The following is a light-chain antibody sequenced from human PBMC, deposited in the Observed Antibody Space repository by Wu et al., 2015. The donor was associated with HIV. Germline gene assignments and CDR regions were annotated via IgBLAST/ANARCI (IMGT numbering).Light chain of an antibody. CDR1: QGVSSF. CDR3: QQINNYPQPLT. V-gene: IGKV1-9*01. Sequence: DIQLTQSPSFLSASVGDRVTITCRASQGVSSFLAWYQQKPGKAPKLLIYAASTLQSGVPSRFSGSGSGTEFTLTISSLQPEDFATYYCQQINNYPQPLTFGGGAKVGSN. J-gene: IGKJ4*01. CDR2: AAS.